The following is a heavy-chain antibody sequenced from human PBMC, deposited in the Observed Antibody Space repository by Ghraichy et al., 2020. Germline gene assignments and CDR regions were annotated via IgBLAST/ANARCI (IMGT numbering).Heavy chain of an antibody. D-gene: IGHD3-9*01. CDR1: GYTFTSYA. Sequence: ASVKVSCKASGYTFTSYAMHWVRQAPGQRLEWMGWINAGNGNTKYSQKFQGRVTITRDTSASTAYMELSSLRSEDTAVYYCARDRRYFDWSHPGYWGQGTLVTVSS. CDR2: INAGNGNT. J-gene: IGHJ4*02. CDR3: ARDRRYFDWSHPGY. V-gene: IGHV1-3*01.